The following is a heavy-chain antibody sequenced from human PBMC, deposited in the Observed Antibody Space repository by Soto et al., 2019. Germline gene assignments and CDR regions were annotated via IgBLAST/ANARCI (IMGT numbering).Heavy chain of an antibody. CDR1: GNTITKYG. CDR3: AKTTGLHDDKYSPTWFYP. CDR2: ISADNGDT. J-gene: IGHJ5*02. Sequence: QVQLIQSGGEVKKPGASVKVSCKAAGNTITKYGVSWVRQAPGQGLEWMRWISADNGDTRYAQKFQGRLTVTSDTSTRTVYMERRSLKSDDTAVYYCAKTTGLHDDKYSPTWFYPWVQGSLVTVSS. D-gene: IGHD1-1*01. V-gene: IGHV1-18*01.